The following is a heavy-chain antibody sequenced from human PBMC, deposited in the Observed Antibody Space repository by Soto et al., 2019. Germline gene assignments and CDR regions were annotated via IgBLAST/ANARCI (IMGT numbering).Heavy chain of an antibody. CDR3: AKEFAAARPGAYGMDV. J-gene: IGHJ6*02. CDR1: GFTFDDYA. Sequence: GGSLRLSCAASGFTFDDYAMHWVRQAPGKGLEWVSGISWNSGSIGYADSVKGRFTISRDNAKNSLYLQMNSLRAEDTALYYCAKEFAAARPGAYGMDVWGQGTTVTVSS. CDR2: ISWNSGSI. D-gene: IGHD6-6*01. V-gene: IGHV3-9*01.